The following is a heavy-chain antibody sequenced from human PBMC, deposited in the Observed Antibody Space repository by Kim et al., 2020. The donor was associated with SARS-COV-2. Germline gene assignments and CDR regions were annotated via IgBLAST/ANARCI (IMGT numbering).Heavy chain of an antibody. V-gene: IGHV3-33*01. Sequence: KYHGDYVKGRFTISRDDSKYMLYLHMNSLRGEDTAVYYCVREGYSSDFDFWGQGTLVIVSS. CDR2: K. D-gene: IGHD5-18*01. CDR3: VREGYSSDFDF. J-gene: IGHJ4*02.